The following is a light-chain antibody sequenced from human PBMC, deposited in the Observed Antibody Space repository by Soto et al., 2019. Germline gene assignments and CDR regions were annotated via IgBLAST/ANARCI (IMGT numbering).Light chain of an antibody. CDR1: SSNIGAGYD. Sequence: QSVLTQQPSMSGAPGQRVTISCTVSSSNIGAGYDVHWYQHLPGTAPKLLIYGNTNRPSGVPDRFSGSKSGTSASLAITGLQAEDEADYYCQSHDSSLNSWVFGGGTKLTVL. J-gene: IGLJ3*02. CDR2: GNT. V-gene: IGLV1-40*01. CDR3: QSHDSSLNSWV.